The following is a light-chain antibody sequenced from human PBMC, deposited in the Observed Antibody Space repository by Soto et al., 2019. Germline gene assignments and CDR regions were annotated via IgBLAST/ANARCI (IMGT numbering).Light chain of an antibody. CDR1: QGISSY. V-gene: IGKV1-8*01. CDR3: QQYYSYPPT. Sequence: AIRMTQSPSSFSASTGDRVTITCRASQGISSYLAWYQQKPGKAPKLLIYAASTLQSGVPSRFSCSVYTTDFTRTIRCLQSEDGATNYCQQYYSYPPTFGGGTKVEIK. CDR2: AAS. J-gene: IGKJ4*01.